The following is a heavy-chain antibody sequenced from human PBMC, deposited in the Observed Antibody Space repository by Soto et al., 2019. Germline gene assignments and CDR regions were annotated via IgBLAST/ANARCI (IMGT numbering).Heavy chain of an antibody. CDR3: ARDRGDGYSYNWFDP. Sequence: SETLSLTCTVSGGSISSYYWSWIRQPPGKGLEWIGYIYYSGSTNYNPSLKSRVTISVDTSKNQLSLKLSSVTAADTAVYYCARDRGDGYSYNWFDPWGQGTLVTVS. CDR2: IYYSGST. J-gene: IGHJ5*02. D-gene: IGHD5-18*01. CDR1: GGSISSYY. V-gene: IGHV4-59*01.